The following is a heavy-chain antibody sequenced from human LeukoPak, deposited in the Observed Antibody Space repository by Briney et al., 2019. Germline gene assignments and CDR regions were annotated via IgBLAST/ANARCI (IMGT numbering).Heavy chain of an antibody. J-gene: IGHJ4*02. CDR1: GYTLTSYD. V-gene: IGHV1-8*01. CDR2: MNPNSGRT. Sequence: GASVKVSCKASGYTLTSYDINWVRQATGQGLEWMGWMNPNSGRTGYAQKFQGRITMTRNTSISTAYMELSSLRSDGTAVYYCARETPSRFFDYWGQGALVTVSS. D-gene: IGHD4-23*01. CDR3: ARETPSRFFDY.